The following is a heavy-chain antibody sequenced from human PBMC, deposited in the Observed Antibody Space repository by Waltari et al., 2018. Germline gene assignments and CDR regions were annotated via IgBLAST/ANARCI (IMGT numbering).Heavy chain of an antibody. J-gene: IGHJ4*02. V-gene: IGHV3-48*03. CDR2: ISSSGSTI. D-gene: IGHD6-13*01. CDR1: GFTFSSYY. CDR3: APLVRELD. Sequence: EVQLVESGGGLVQPGGSLRFSCAASGFTFSSYYMHWDSQAPWQGLEWVSYISSSGSTIYYADSVKGRFTISRDNAKNSLYLQMNSLRAEDTAVYYCAPLVRELDWGQGTLVTVSS.